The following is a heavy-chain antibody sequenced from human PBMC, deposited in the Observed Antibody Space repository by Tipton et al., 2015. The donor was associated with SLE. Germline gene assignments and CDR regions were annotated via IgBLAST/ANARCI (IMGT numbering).Heavy chain of an antibody. Sequence: TLSLTCTVSGVSITTSSWSWIRQTPGKGLEWIGYISDSGSTNSNPSLKSRVALSLYTSKNQISLNLNSVTAADTAVYYCARSSPLQVYDYWGQGTLVTVSS. D-gene: IGHD6-6*01. V-gene: IGHV4-59*08. CDR3: ARSSPLQVYDY. CDR2: ISDSGST. J-gene: IGHJ4*02. CDR1: GVSITTSS.